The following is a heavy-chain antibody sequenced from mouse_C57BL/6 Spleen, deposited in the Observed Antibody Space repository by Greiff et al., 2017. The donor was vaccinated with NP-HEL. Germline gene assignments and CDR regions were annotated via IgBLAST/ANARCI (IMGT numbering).Heavy chain of an antibody. Sequence: QVQLKQSGPELVKPGASVKISCKASGYAFSSSWMNWVKQRPGKGLEWIGRIYPGDGDTNYNGKFKGKATLTADKSSSTAYMQLSSLTSEDSAVYFCARSDYGSSYSYWGQGTTLTVSS. D-gene: IGHD1-1*01. V-gene: IGHV1-82*01. CDR3: ARSDYGSSYSY. CDR1: GYAFSSSW. J-gene: IGHJ2*01. CDR2: IYPGDGDT.